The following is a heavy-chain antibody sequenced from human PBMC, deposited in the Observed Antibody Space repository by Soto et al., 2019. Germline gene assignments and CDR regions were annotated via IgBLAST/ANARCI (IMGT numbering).Heavy chain of an antibody. CDR2: IWYDGSNK. Sequence: PGGSLRLSCAASGFTFSSYGMHWVRQAPGKGLEWVAVIWYDGSNKYYADSVKGRFTISRDNSKNTLYLQMNSLRAEDTAVYYCAKDLGSGKPYYYYAMDVWGQGTTVTVSS. CDR3: AKDLGSGKPYYYYAMDV. V-gene: IGHV3-33*06. J-gene: IGHJ6*02. D-gene: IGHD3-10*01. CDR1: GFTFSSYG.